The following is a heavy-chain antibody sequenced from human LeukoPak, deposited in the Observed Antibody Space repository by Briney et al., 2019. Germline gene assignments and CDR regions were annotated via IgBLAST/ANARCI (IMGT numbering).Heavy chain of an antibody. CDR2: ISWDGLNT. D-gene: IGHD3-3*01. CDR1: GFTFNDYA. CDR3: VKEASPYGGGYSWGGSVYFDS. V-gene: IGHV3-43D*04. Sequence: TGGSLRLSCAPSGFTFNDYAMHWVRQVPGQGLEWVSLISWDGLNTDYADSVKGRFSISRDNSKNSLYLQMNSLRVEDTALYYCVKEASPYGGGYSWGGSVYFDSWGQGTQVIVSS. J-gene: IGHJ4*02.